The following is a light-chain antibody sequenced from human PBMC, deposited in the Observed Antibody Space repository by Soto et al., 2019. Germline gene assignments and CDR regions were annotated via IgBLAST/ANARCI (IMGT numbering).Light chain of an antibody. J-gene: IGKJ1*01. V-gene: IGKV3-20*01. CDR1: QSVSSSY. CDR3: QQYGTSRA. Sequence: EIVLTQSPGTLSLSPGERATLSCRASQSVSSSYLAWYQQKPGQGPRLLIYGASSRATGIPDRFSGSVSGTDFTLTISSLEPEDFAVYYCQQYGTSRASGQGTKVEIK. CDR2: GAS.